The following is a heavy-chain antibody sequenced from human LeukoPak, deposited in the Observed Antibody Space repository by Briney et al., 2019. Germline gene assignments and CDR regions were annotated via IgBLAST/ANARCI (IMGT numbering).Heavy chain of an antibody. CDR1: GFTFSSYW. Sequence: PGGSLRLSCAGSGFTFSSYWMHWVRQATGKGLEWVSAIDTAGDTYYPGSVKGRFSISRENAKNSLYLQMNSLRAGDTAVYYCARVAAGGKGFDYWGQGTLVTVSS. CDR3: ARVAAGGKGFDY. CDR2: IDTAGDT. J-gene: IGHJ4*02. D-gene: IGHD6-13*01. V-gene: IGHV3-13*01.